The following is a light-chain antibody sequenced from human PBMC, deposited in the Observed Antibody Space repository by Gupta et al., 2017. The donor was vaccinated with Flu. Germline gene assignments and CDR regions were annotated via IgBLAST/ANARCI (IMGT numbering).Light chain of an antibody. J-gene: IGKJ4*01. Sequence: EIVMTQSPATLSVSPGERATLSCRASQSVSSNLAWYQQKPGQAPRLLIYGASTRATGIPARFSGSGCGTEFTLTISSRQSEDFAVYYCQQYSNWPPFTFGGGTKVEIK. CDR2: GAS. CDR1: QSVSSN. CDR3: QQYSNWPPFT. V-gene: IGKV3-15*01.